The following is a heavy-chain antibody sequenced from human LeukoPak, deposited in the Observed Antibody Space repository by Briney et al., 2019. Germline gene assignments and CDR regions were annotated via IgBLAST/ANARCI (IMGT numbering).Heavy chain of an antibody. CDR1: GDSVSSNSAA. J-gene: IGHJ4*02. Sequence: SQTLSLTCAISGDSVSSNSAAWNWISQSPSRGLEWLGRTYYRSKWYNDYAISMKGRITINPDTSKNQFSLQLNSITPEDTAVYYCARDSSAMFDYWGQGTLVAVSS. D-gene: IGHD2-2*01. CDR2: TYYRSKWYN. V-gene: IGHV6-1*01. CDR3: ARDSSAMFDY.